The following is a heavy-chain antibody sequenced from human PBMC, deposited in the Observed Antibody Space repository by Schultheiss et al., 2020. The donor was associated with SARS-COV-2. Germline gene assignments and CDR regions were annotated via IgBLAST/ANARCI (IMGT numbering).Heavy chain of an antibody. V-gene: IGHV4-61*01. CDR1: GYSISSGYY. Sequence: SETLSLTCAVSGYSISSGYYWSWIRQPPGKGLEWIGYIYYSGSTNYNPSLKSRVTISVDTSKNQFSLKLSSVTAADTAVYYCARTPQEQAYYYGSGSFDDYWGQGTLVTVSS. CDR2: IYYSGST. CDR3: ARTPQEQAYYYGSGSFDDY. J-gene: IGHJ4*02. D-gene: IGHD3-10*01.